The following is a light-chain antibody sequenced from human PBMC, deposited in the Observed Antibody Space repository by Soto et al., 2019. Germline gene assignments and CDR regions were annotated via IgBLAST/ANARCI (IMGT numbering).Light chain of an antibody. J-gene: IGKJ3*01. V-gene: IGKV1-39*01. CDR1: QSISTF. CDR2: SAS. Sequence: DIKMTQSPSSLSASIGDRVTMTCRASQSISTFLNWYRQRPGKAPELLIYSASILQTGVPARFSGSATGTDFTLIISSLHPEDVGTYFCQQSYSTPHFTFGPGTKVDLK. CDR3: QQSYSTPHFT.